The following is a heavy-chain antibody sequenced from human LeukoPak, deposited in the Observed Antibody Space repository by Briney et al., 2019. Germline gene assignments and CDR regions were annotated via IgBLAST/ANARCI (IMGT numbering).Heavy chain of an antibody. D-gene: IGHD1-26*01. J-gene: IGHJ3*01. CDR1: GFTLSSYG. CDR3: AFCLVYSGTYPDAVDP. CDR2: IRYDGSNR. V-gene: IGHV3-30*02. Sequence: PGGSLRLSCAASGFTLSSYGMHWIRQVPGKGLEGVAFIRYDGSNRYYADSVKGRFTISRDNSKNTLYLQMNSLRADDTAVYYCAFCLVYSGTYPDAVDPSGAGTMVTASS.